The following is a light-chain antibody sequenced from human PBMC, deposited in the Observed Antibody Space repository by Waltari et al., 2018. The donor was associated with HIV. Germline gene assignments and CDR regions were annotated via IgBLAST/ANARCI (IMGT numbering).Light chain of an antibody. J-gene: IGKJ3*01. CDR1: QGISSY. CDR2: AAS. CDR3: QQLNRYPLT. V-gene: IGKV1-9*01. Sequence: DLQLTQSPSFLSASVGDRVNITFRPSQGISSYLAWYQQKPGKAPKLLIYAASTLQSGVPSRFSGSVSGTEFTLTISSLQTEDFATYYCQQLNRYPLTFGPGTKVDIK.